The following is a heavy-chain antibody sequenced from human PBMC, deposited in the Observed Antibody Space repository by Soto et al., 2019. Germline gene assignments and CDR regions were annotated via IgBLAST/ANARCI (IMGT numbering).Heavy chain of an antibody. Sequence: GESLKISCKGSGYSFTSYWIGWVRQMPGKGLEWMGIIYPGDSDTRYSPSFQGQVTISADKSISTAYLQWSSLKASDTAMYYCARRGNGDYSNDYYFDYWGQGTLVTVSS. CDR2: IYPGDSDT. J-gene: IGHJ4*02. D-gene: IGHD4-4*01. CDR1: GYSFTSYW. V-gene: IGHV5-51*01. CDR3: ARRGNGDYSNDYYFDY.